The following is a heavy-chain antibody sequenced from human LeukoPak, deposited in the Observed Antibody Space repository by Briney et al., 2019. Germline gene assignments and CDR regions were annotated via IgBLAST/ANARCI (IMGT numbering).Heavy chain of an antibody. Sequence: GGSLRLSCAASTFTFSTYDMSWVRQAPGKGLEWVSGINNSGGRTYYADSVKGRFTISRDNSKNTLYLQMNSLRAEDTAVYYCAKVSWTRESWGDYWGQGTLVTVSS. CDR1: TFTFSTYD. CDR2: INNSGGRT. J-gene: IGHJ4*02. V-gene: IGHV3-23*01. D-gene: IGHD3-16*01. CDR3: AKVSWTRESWGDY.